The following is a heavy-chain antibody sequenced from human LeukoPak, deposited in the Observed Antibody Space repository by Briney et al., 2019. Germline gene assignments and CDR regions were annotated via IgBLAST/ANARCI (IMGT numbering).Heavy chain of an antibody. CDR1: GGTFSSYA. CDR3: AREVVVVVPATPSYYYYYGMDV. V-gene: IGHV1-69*04. Sequence: SVKVSCKASGGTFSSYAISWVRQAPGQGLEWMGRIIPILGIANYAQKFQGRVTITADKSTSTAYMELSSLRSEDTAVYYCAREVVVVVPATPSYYYYYGMDVWGQGTTVTVSS. J-gene: IGHJ6*02. D-gene: IGHD2-2*01. CDR2: IIPILGIA.